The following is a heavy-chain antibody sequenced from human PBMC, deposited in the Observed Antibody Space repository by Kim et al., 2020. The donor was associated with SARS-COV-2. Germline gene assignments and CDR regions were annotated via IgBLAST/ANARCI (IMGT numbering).Heavy chain of an antibody. CDR1: GDSISDYY. D-gene: IGHD1-26*01. Sequence: SETLSLTCTVSGDSISDYYWSWIRQPPGKGLEWIGYVSNSGATKYNPSLMTRVTISVDTSKNQLSLKLTSVSAADTAVYYCARGELFRDYYYMDGWGKGTTVIVS. J-gene: IGHJ6*03. CDR2: VSNSGAT. CDR3: ARGELFRDYYYMDG. V-gene: IGHV4-59*01.